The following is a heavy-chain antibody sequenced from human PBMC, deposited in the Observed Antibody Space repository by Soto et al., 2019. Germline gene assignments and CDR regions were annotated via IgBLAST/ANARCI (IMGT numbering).Heavy chain of an antibody. D-gene: IGHD3-16*01. Sequence: QVQLVQSGDEVKKPGASVKVSCKASGYIFVNYGIAWVRQAPGQGLEWMGWISPYTGNTHSATKVQGRLTMTTDTSTSTASMDRGSLTSDDTAVYYCVKVDDYVRPSPQDAWGQGTTVTVSS. J-gene: IGHJ6*02. CDR3: VKVDDYVRPSPQDA. CDR2: ISPYTGNT. CDR1: GYIFVNYG. V-gene: IGHV1-18*01.